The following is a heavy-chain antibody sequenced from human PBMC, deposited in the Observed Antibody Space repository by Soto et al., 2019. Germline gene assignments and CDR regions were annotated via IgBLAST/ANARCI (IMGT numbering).Heavy chain of an antibody. Sequence: QVQLQESGPGLVKPSETLSLTCTVSGGSISSYYWSWIRQPPGKGLEWIGYIYYSGSTKYNPSLKSRVTMSVYTSKNQFSLKLSSVTAADTAVYYCARDSGGAGSHYFDYWGQGTLVTVSS. CDR1: GGSISSYY. V-gene: IGHV4-59*01. D-gene: IGHD3-10*01. CDR2: IYYSGST. J-gene: IGHJ4*02. CDR3: ARDSGGAGSHYFDY.